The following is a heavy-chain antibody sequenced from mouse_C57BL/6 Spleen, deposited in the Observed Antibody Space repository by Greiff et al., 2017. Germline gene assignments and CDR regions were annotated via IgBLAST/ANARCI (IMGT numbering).Heavy chain of an antibody. Sequence: VQLQQPGPELVKPGASVKISCKASGYTFTDYYMNWVKQSHGKSLEWIGDINPNNGGTSYNQKFKGKATLTVDKSSSTAYMELRSLTSEDSAVYYCARFYRNYVFDYWGQGTTLTVSS. CDR1: GYTFTDYY. D-gene: IGHD2-1*01. V-gene: IGHV1-26*01. CDR3: ARFYRNYVFDY. J-gene: IGHJ2*01. CDR2: INPNNGGT.